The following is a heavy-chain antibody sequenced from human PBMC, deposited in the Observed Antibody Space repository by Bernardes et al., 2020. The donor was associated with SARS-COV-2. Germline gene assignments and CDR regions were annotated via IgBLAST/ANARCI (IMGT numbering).Heavy chain of an antibody. J-gene: IGHJ4*02. CDR2: LYHSGTT. D-gene: IGHD3-3*01. CDR3: ARVDTVFGVISDYFFDY. V-gene: IGHV4-59*01. CDR1: GDSISTYS. Sequence: SETLSLTCTVSGDSISTYSWIWTRQPPGKTLEWMGYLYHSGTTDYNPSLTGRVSISVDASKNEVSLKVGSVTAADTAVYYCARVDTVFGVISDYFFDYWGQGTPVTVSS.